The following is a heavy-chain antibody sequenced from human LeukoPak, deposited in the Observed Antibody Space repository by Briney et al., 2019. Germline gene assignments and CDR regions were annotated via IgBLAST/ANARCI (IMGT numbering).Heavy chain of an antibody. J-gene: IGHJ3*02. CDR2: INPNSGAT. V-gene: IGHV1-2*04. CDR1: GYTFTDYY. CDR3: ARGEYESSGYRSEALDI. Sequence: ASVKVSCKASGYTFTDYYLHWVRQAPRQGLEWMGWINPNSGATKYAQKFQGWVTMTRDTSISTAYMELGGLRSDVTAMYYCARGEYESSGYRSEALDIWGQGTMVTASS. D-gene: IGHD3-22*01.